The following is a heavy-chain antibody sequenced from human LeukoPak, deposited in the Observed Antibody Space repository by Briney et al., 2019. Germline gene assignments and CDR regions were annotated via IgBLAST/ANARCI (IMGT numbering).Heavy chain of an antibody. V-gene: IGHV4-4*07. CDR3: ARECFSSICPYNNMDV. Sequence: SETLSLTCTVSGGSISSSYWTWSRQPAGKGLEWIGRIYSSGSTNYNPSLKSRLTMSVDTSRNQFSLKLNSVTAADTAVYYCARECFSSICPYNNMDVWGQGTTVTVSS. D-gene: IGHD2-2*01. CDR2: IYSSGST. J-gene: IGHJ6*02. CDR1: GGSISSSY.